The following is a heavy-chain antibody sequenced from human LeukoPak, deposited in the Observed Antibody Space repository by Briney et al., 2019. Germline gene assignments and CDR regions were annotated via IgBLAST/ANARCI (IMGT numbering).Heavy chain of an antibody. CDR1: GFTFSSYA. J-gene: IGHJ3*02. Sequence: GGSLRLSCAAAGFTFSSYAMSWVRQAPGKGLEWVSAISGSGGSTYYADSVKGRFTISRDNSKNTLYLQMNSLRAEGTAVYYCAKDRGRKGASYGPGTSDAFDIWGQGTMVTVSS. CDR2: ISGSGGST. D-gene: IGHD3-10*01. V-gene: IGHV3-23*01. CDR3: AKDRGRKGASYGPGTSDAFDI.